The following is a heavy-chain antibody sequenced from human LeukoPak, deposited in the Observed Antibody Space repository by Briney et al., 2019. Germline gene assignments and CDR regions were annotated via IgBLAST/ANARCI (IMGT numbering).Heavy chain of an antibody. CDR3: ASLNLGY. D-gene: IGHD3-16*01. J-gene: IGHJ4*02. Sequence: GGSLRLSCAASGFSFSSYSMNWVRQTPGKGLQWVAYISSGSRTIYYADSVKGRFTISRDNSKNTLYLQMNSLRAEDTAVYYCASLNLGYWGQGTLVTVSS. CDR1: GFSFSSYS. V-gene: IGHV3-48*01. CDR2: ISSGSRTI.